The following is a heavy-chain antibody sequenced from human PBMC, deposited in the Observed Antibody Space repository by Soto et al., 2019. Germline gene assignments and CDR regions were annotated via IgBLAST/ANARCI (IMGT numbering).Heavy chain of an antibody. Sequence: PGESLKISCKGSGYSFTSYWISWVRQMPGKGLEWMGRIDPSDSYPNYSPSFEGHVTIPADTSISTAYLQWSSLKASDTAMYYCARHMTTTTVNYGMDVWGQGTTVTVSS. CDR1: GYSFTSYW. CDR3: ARHMTTTTVNYGMDV. J-gene: IGHJ6*02. CDR2: IDPSDSYP. V-gene: IGHV5-10-1*01. D-gene: IGHD4-17*01.